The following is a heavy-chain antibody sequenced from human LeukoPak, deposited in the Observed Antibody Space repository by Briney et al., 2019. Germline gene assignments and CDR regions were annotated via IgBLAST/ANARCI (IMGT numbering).Heavy chain of an antibody. D-gene: IGHD6-6*01. CDR3: ARLNDYSSSFDP. J-gene: IGHJ5*02. Sequence: SETLSLTCTVSGGSITSYYWSWIRQPPGKGLEWIGHIYTSGSTKYNPSLKSRVTMSVDTSKNQFSLKLNSMPAADTAVYYCARLNDYSSSFDPWGQGTLVTVSS. V-gene: IGHV4-4*09. CDR1: GGSITSYY. CDR2: IYTSGST.